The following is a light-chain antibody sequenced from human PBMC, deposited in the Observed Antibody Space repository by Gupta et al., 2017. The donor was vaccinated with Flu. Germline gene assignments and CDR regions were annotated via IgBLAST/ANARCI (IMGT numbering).Light chain of an antibody. CDR1: QRVKNY. J-gene: IGKJ2*01. CDR2: DAS. Sequence: THVTQSPSSLSASVGDRVTITCWASQRVKNYLNWYQQKPGKPPKLLIYDASNLDAGVSSRFSGSGSGTNFTFTISRLQPEEAATYCCHQDDHLPHTFGQGTKLEIK. CDR3: HQDDHLPHT. V-gene: IGKV1-33*01.